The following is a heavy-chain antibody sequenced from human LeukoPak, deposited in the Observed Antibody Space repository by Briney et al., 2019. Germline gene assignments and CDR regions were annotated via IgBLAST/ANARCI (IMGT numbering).Heavy chain of an antibody. CDR2: IRSKTYGETT. CDR3: SREAGVCYTTGCDYNYYYMDV. Sequence: PGGSLRLSCSASGFTFGDYTLRWFRQAPGQGLEWVGLIRSKTYGETTEYAASVKGRFTISRGDSKSIAYLQMSGLKTEDTAVFHCSREAGVCYTTGCDYNYYYMDVWGKGTTVTVSS. D-gene: IGHD2-2*01. J-gene: IGHJ6*03. V-gene: IGHV3-49*03. CDR1: GFTFGDYT.